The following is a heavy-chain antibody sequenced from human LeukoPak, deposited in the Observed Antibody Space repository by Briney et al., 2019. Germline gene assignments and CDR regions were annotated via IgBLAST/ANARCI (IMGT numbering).Heavy chain of an antibody. J-gene: IGHJ5*02. V-gene: IGHV1-18*04. CDR1: GYTFTSYG. CDR3: ARVPGDNWNDDVGLHWFDP. D-gene: IGHD1-1*01. Sequence: EASVKVSCKASGYTFTSYGISWVRQAPGQRLEWMGWISAYNGNTNYAQKLQGRVTMTTDTSTSTAYMELRSLRSDDTAVYYCARVPGDNWNDDVGLHWFDPWGQGTLVTVSS. CDR2: ISAYNGNT.